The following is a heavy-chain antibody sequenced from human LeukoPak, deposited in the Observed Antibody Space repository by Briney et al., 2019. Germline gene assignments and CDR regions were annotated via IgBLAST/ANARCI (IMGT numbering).Heavy chain of an antibody. CDR1: GGSISSYY. Sequence: SETLSLTCTVSGGSISSYYWSWIRQPPGKGLEWIGYIYYSGSTNYNPSLKSRVTISVDTSKNQFSLKLSSVTAADTAVYYCAREQLGAFYIWGQGTMVTVSS. CDR3: AREQLGAFYI. V-gene: IGHV4-59*01. D-gene: IGHD6-6*01. CDR2: IYYSGST. J-gene: IGHJ3*02.